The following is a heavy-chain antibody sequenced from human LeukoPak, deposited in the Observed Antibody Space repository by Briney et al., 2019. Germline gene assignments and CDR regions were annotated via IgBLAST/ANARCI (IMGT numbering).Heavy chain of an antibody. V-gene: IGHV3-23*01. J-gene: IGHJ5*02. CDR3: ARDLGQYYDTSDNWFDP. Sequence: PGGSLRLSCAASGFTFSSYAMSWVRQAPGKGLEWVSAISGSGGSTYYADSVKGRFTISRDNSKNTLYLQMNSLRAEDTAVYYCARDLGQYYDTSDNWFDPWGQGTLVPVSS. CDR2: ISGSGGST. D-gene: IGHD3-22*01. CDR1: GFTFSSYA.